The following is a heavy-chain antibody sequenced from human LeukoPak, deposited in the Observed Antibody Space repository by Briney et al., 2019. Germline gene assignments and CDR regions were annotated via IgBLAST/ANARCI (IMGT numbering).Heavy chain of an antibody. CDR3: TSRFQWLVL. D-gene: IGHD6-19*01. Sequence: GGSLRLSCAASGFTFSSYAMSWVRQAPGKGLEWVSAISGSGGSTYYADSVKGRFTISRDNSKNTLYLQMNGLGVEDTAVYYCTSRFQWLVLWGQGTLVTVSS. V-gene: IGHV3-23*01. CDR1: GFTFSSYA. J-gene: IGHJ4*02. CDR2: ISGSGGST.